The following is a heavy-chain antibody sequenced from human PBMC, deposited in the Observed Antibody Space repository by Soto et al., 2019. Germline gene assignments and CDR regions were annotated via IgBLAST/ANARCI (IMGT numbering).Heavy chain of an antibody. D-gene: IGHD3-22*01. CDR1: GGSISSSSYY. V-gene: IGHV4-39*01. CDR2: IYYSGST. CDR3: ARLGSNYYDSSGPNPWFDP. Sequence: SETLSLTCTVSGGSISSSSYYWGWIRQPPGKGLEWIGSIYYSGSTYYNPSLKSRVTISVDTSKNQFSLKLSSVTAADTAVYYCARLGSNYYDSSGPNPWFDPWGQGXLVTVYS. J-gene: IGHJ5*02.